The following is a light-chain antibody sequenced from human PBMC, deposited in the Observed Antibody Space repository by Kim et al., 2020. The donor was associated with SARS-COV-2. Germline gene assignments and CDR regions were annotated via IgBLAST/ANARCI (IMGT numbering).Light chain of an antibody. V-gene: IGKV3-15*01. Sequence: PRERATLSCRASQSVNTNIVWYQQRPGQAPRLLIYDASTRATGVPARFSGSGSGTEFTLTISSLQSEDLEVYYCQQYNNFRTFGQGTKVDIK. CDR3: QQYNNFRT. CDR1: QSVNTN. CDR2: DAS. J-gene: IGKJ1*01.